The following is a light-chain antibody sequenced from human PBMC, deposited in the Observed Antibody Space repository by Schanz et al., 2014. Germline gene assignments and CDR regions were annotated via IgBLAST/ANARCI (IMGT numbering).Light chain of an antibody. J-gene: IGLJ2*01. CDR1: SSDVGGYNY. CDR3: ASYTSSDTLE. Sequence: QSALTQPASVSGSPGQSITISCTGTSSDVGGYNYVSWYQHHPGKAPKLMIFDVSNRPSGVSNRFSGSKSGNTASLTISGLLAEDEADYYCASYTSSDTLEVGGGTKLTVL. V-gene: IGLV2-14*03. CDR2: DVS.